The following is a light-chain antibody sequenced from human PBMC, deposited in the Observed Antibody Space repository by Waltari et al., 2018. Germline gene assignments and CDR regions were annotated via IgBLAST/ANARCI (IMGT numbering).Light chain of an antibody. CDR2: GNS. CDR3: QSYDSSLSGGV. CDR1: SSNIGAGYD. J-gene: IGLJ2*01. Sequence: QSVLTQPPSVSGAPGQRVTISCTGSSSNIGAGYDVHWYQQLPGTAPKLLIYGNSKRPAGVPDRGAGSKSGTSASRAITGLQAEDEADYYCQSYDSSLSGGVFGGGTKLTVL. V-gene: IGLV1-40*01.